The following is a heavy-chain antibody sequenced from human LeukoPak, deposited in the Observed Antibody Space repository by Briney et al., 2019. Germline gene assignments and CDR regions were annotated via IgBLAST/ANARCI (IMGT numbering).Heavy chain of an antibody. V-gene: IGHV6-1*01. CDR3: ARNSMFDY. D-gene: IGHD4-23*01. J-gene: IGHJ4*02. CDR2: TYYRSKWYN. CDR1: GASVSSNVAA. Sequence: SQTLSLTCAISGASVSSNVAAWNWIRQSPSKGLEWLGRTYYRSKWYNDFAVSVKSRITITPDTFKNQFSLQLTSVTPEDTAVYYCARNSMFDYWGQGTLVTVSS.